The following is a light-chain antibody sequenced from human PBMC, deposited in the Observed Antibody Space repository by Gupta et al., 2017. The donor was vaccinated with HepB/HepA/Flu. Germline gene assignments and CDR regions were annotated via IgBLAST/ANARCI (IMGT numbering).Light chain of an antibody. CDR2: DAS. J-gene: IGKJ4*01. CDR3: QQSNNWPPLT. CDR1: QSVSNK. Sequence: EIVLTQSPATLSLSPGERATLSCRASQSVSNKLAWYQQKPGQAPRLLIYDASTRDTGITARFSGSGSGKDLTLTISSREPEDFTVYYCQQSNNWPPLTFGGGTKVEIK. V-gene: IGKV3-11*01.